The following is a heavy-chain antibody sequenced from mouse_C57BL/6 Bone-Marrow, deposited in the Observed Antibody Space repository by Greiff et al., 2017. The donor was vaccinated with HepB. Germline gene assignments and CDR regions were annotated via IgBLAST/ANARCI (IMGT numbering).Heavy chain of an antibody. CDR2: IDPSDSYT. CDR1: GYTFTSYW. CDR3: ATARYDYDGYYFDF. V-gene: IGHV1-50*01. Sequence: QVQLQQPGAELVKPGDSVKLSCKASGYTFTSYWMQWVKQRPGQGLEWIGEIDPSDSYTNYNQKFKGKSTLTVDTSSSTAYMQLSSLTSEDSVVYYCATARYDYDGYYFDFWGQGTTLTVSS. D-gene: IGHD2-4*01. J-gene: IGHJ2*01.